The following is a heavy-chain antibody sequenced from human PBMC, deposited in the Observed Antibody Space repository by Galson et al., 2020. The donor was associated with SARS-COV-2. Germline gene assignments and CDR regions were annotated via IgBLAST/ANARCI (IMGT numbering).Heavy chain of an antibody. CDR1: GFTFDDYA. CDR3: AKGANSYSSNWYGMDY. V-gene: IGHV3-9*01. CDR2: ITWNSGTI. Sequence: SLRLSCVVSGFTFDDYAMHWVRQGHGKGPEWVSGITWNSGTIGYAGSVKGRFTISRDNAKNSLYLQMNSLTPEDTAFHYCAKGANSYSSNWYGMDYWGQGTLVTVSS. D-gene: IGHD6-13*01. J-gene: IGHJ4*02.